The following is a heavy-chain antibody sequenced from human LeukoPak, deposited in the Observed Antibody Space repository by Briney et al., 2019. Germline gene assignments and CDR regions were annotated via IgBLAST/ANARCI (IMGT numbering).Heavy chain of an antibody. CDR3: ASFGPMLGYCSSTSCQDY. D-gene: IGHD2-2*01. CDR1: GGSISSSNW. V-gene: IGHV4-4*02. J-gene: IGHJ4*02. Sequence: FETLALNRAVSGGSISSSNWGRWVRQPPGKGLEWIGEIYHSGRTNYNPSLKSRVTISVDKSKNQFSLKLISVTAADTAVYYCASFGPMLGYCSSTSCQDYWGQGTLVTVSS. CDR2: IYHSGRT.